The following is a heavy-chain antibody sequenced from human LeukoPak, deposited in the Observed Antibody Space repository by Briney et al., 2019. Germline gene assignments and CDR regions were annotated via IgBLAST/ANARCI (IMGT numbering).Heavy chain of an antibody. Sequence: GGSLRLSCAASGFTFSNAWMSWVRQAPGKGLDWVALISYDGSFQSYADSVKGRFTISRDSSTNTVSLQMNSLRDEDTAMYYCAREIRGYYAAYWGQGILVTVSS. CDR3: AREIRGYYAAY. D-gene: IGHD3-3*01. CDR2: ISYDGSFQ. CDR1: GFTFSNAW. J-gene: IGHJ4*02. V-gene: IGHV3-30*03.